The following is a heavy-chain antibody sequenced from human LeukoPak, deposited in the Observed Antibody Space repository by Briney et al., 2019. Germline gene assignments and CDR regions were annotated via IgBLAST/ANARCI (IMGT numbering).Heavy chain of an antibody. CDR1: GYTFTSYY. CDR3: ARHPSNYFDSSGYFGCFDP. V-gene: IGHV1-46*01. CDR2: INPSGGST. J-gene: IGHJ5*02. D-gene: IGHD3-22*01. Sequence: GASVKVSCKASGYTFTSYYMHWVRQAPGQGLEWMGIINPSGGSTTYAQKFQGRVSMTRDTSTSTFYMELSSLRSEDTAVYYCARHPSNYFDSSGYFGCFDPWGQGTLVTVSS.